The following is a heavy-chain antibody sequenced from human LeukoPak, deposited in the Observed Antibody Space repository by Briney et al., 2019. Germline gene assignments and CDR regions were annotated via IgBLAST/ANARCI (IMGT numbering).Heavy chain of an antibody. CDR3: ARGYSSSWYFDY. J-gene: IGHJ4*02. V-gene: IGHV3-30-3*01. Sequence: GGSLRLSCAASEFTFTNYGMHWVRQAPGKGLEWVAVISNDGTDKYYADSVKGRFTISRDNAKNSLYLQMNSLRAEDTAVYYCARGYSSSWYFDYWGQGTLVTVSS. D-gene: IGHD6-13*01. CDR1: EFTFTNYG. CDR2: ISNDGTDK.